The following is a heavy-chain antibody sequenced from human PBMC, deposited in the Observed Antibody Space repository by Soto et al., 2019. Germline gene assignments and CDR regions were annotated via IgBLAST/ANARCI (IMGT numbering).Heavy chain of an antibody. CDR1: GGSISSSSSY. CDR2: MSYSGST. Sequence: QLQLQESGPGLVKPSETLSLTCTVSGGSISSSSSYWGWIRQPPGKGLEWIGSMSYSGSTNHNPSLKSRITLSVDTTQNQFSLKLTSVTAADTAVYSCPRHRVPSVYDPIPGCFDSWGQGILVTASS. J-gene: IGHJ4*02. V-gene: IGHV4-39*01. CDR3: PRHRVPSVYDPIPGCFDS. D-gene: IGHD5-12*01.